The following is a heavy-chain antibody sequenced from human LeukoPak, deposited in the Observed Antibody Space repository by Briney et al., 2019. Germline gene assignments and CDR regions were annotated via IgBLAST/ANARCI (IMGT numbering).Heavy chain of an antibody. Sequence: GGSLRLSCVAPGFTFSTYWMNWVRQAPGKGLEWVSYISSSSSTIYYADSVKGRFTISRDNAKNSLYLQMNSLRAEDTAVYYCATTIFGVVNWGQGTLVTVSS. CDR2: ISSSSSTI. V-gene: IGHV3-48*01. J-gene: IGHJ4*02. CDR3: ATTIFGVVN. D-gene: IGHD3-3*01. CDR1: GFTFSTYW.